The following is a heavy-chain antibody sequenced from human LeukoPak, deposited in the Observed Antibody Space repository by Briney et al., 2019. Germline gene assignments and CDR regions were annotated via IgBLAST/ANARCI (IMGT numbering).Heavy chain of an antibody. V-gene: IGHV4-30-4*07. J-gene: IGHJ4*02. CDR2: IYSSGST. CDR1: GGSISSSGYS. Sequence: SQTLSLTCAVSGGSISSSGYSWSWIRQPPGKGLEWIGYIYSSGSTYYNPSLKSRVTISVDTSKNQFSLKLSSVTAADTALYYCAKNDFEAAAGTSIDYWGQGTLVTVSS. CDR3: AKNDFEAAAGTSIDY. D-gene: IGHD6-13*01.